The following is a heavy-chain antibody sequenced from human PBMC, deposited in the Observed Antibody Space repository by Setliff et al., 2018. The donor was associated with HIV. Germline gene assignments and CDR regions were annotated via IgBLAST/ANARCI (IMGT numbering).Heavy chain of an antibody. CDR2: IYYSGAT. CDR1: GGSFSGNY. J-gene: IGHJ4*02. V-gene: IGHV4-34*10. D-gene: IGHD3-9*01. CDR3: ARGRFYDTLIGFYFDD. Sequence: SETLSLTCAVYGGSFSGNYWSWIRQTPGKGLEWIGYIYYSGATQYNSSLRSRITMSLDTSKNHVSLQLSSVTAADTAVYFCARGRFYDTLIGFYFDDWGQGTLVTVSS.